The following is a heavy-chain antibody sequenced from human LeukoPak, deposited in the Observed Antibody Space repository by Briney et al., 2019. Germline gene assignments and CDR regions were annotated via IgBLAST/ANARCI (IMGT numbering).Heavy chain of an antibody. CDR3: ARQGTIVAGTLGTTFXX. CDR1: GYSFTNYW. CDR2: IYPGDSDT. D-gene: IGHD5-12*01. Sequence: GESLKISCKASGYSFTNYWIGWVRQMPGKGLEWMGIIYPGDSDTKYSPSFQGQVTISADKSINTAYLQWSSLRASDTAMYYCARQGTIVAGTLGTTFXXWGQGTLLT. J-gene: IGHJ4*02. V-gene: IGHV5-51*01.